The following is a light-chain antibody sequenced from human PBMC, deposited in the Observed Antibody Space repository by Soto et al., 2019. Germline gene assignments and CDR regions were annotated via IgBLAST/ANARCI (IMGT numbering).Light chain of an antibody. J-gene: IGKJ2*01. CDR3: MQATRFPHT. CDR1: WSLVHGDGKTY. CDR2: EIS. Sequence: DIVLTQTPLSSPVSLGQSASISCRSIWSLVHGDGKTYLSWLHQRPGQPPRVLIHEISDRLSGVSDRISGSGAETEFTLTISRVEAEDVVVYYCMQATRFPHTFGTGTKREI. V-gene: IGKV2-24*01.